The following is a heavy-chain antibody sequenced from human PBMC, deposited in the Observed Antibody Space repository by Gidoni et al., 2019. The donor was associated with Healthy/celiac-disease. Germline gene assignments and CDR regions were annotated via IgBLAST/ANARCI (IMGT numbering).Heavy chain of an antibody. Sequence: QVQLQESGPGLVKPSETLSLTCTVPGGSISSYYWSWIRQPPGKGLEWIGYIYYSGSTNYNPSLKSRVTISVDTSKNQFSLKLSSVTAADTAVYYCARGADYDFWSGYYFDYWGQGTLVTVSS. J-gene: IGHJ4*02. V-gene: IGHV4-59*01. CDR1: GGSISSYY. CDR3: ARGADYDFWSGYYFDY. CDR2: IYYSGST. D-gene: IGHD3-3*01.